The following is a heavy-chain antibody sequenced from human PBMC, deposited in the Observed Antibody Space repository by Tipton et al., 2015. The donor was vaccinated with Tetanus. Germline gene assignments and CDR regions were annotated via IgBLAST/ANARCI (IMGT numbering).Heavy chain of an antibody. CDR1: GDSISSSTSYY. CDR3: GRLGWRVTGRWVDP. V-gene: IGHV4-39*01. CDR2: IYYSGNT. D-gene: IGHD3-9*01. Sequence: TLSLTCTVSGDSISSSTSYYWGWIRQPPGKGLEWIGCIYYSGNTHYNPSLKNRVTISIDTSKNQFSLKLSSMTAADTAVYSCGRLGWRVTGRWVDPWDQGVPVTVSS. J-gene: IGHJ5*02.